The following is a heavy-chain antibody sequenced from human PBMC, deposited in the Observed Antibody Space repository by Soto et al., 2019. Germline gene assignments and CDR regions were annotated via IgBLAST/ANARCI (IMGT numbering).Heavy chain of an antibody. CDR3: ARGRRYCSSTSCYSYYYYGMDV. CDR1: GGSFSGYY. CDR2: INHSGST. J-gene: IGHJ6*02. D-gene: IGHD2-2*01. Sequence: SETLSLTCAVYGGSFSGYYWSWIRQPPGKGLEWIGEINHSGSTNYNPSLKSRVTISVDTSKNQFSLKLSSVTAADTAVYYCARGRRYCSSTSCYSYYYYGMDVWGQGTTVTVS. V-gene: IGHV4-34*01.